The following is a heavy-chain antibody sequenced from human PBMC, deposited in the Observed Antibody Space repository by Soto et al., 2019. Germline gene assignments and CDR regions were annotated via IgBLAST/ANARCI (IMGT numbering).Heavy chain of an antibody. CDR2: ISNAGGAT. Sequence: QVQLVESGGGLVKPGGSLRLSCAASGFTFSDYYMTWIRQAPGKGLEWISYISNAGGATSYADSVKGRFTISRDNAKHSLFLQMNNLRAEDTAVYYCARRGSTVTFTYWGQGTLVTVSS. CDR3: ARRGSTVTFTY. CDR1: GFTFSDYY. D-gene: IGHD4-17*01. V-gene: IGHV3-11*01. J-gene: IGHJ4*02.